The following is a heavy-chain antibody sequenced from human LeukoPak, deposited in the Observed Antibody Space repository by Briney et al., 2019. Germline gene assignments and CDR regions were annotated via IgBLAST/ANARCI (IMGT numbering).Heavy chain of an antibody. D-gene: IGHD2-21*02. J-gene: IGHJ4*02. V-gene: IGHV4-61*01. CDR3: ARALAYCGGDCYTLFDY. Sequence: SETLSLTCTVSGGSVSSGSYHWSWIRQPPGKGLEWIGYIYYSGSTNYNPSLKSRVTISVDTSKNQFSLKLSSVTAADTAVYYCARALAYCGGDCYTLFDYWGQGTLVTVSS. CDR2: IYYSGST. CDR1: GGSVSSGSYH.